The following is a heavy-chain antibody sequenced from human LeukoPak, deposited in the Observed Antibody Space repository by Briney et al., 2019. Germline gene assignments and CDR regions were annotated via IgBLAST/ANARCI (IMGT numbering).Heavy chain of an antibody. CDR3: ASAGMTTIGEPSFDY. D-gene: IGHD5-24*01. CDR1: GFTVSSNY. J-gene: IGHJ4*02. CDR2: ISGSGSTT. V-gene: IGHV3-23*01. Sequence: GGSLRLSCAASGFTVSSNYMSWVRQAPGKGLEWVSAISGSGSTTYYADSVKGRFTISRDNFENTLDLQLNSLRAEDTAVYFCASAGMTTIGEPSFDYWGQGTLVTVSS.